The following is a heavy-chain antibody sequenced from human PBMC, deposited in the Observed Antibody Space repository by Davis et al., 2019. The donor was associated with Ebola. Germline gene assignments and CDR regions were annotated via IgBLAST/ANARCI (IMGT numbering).Heavy chain of an antibody. CDR2: IKEDGGEK. J-gene: IGHJ4*02. D-gene: IGHD6-19*01. CDR1: GFTFSAYY. V-gene: IGHV3-7*01. CDR3: ATDGSGWSRNS. Sequence: PGGPLRLSCAASGFTFSAYYISWIRQAPGKGPEWVAIIKEDGGEKYYVDSVKGRFTISRDNAKNSLYLQMNSLKAEDTAVYFCATDGSGWSRNSWGQGTLVTVSS.